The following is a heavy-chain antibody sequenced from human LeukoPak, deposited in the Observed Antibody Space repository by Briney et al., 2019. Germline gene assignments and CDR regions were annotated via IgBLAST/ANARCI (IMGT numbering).Heavy chain of an antibody. D-gene: IGHD5-18*01. CDR1: GGSFSGYY. CDR2: INHSGST. Sequence: SETLSLTCAVYGGSFSGYYWSWIRQPPGKGLEWIGEINHSGSTNYNPSLKSRVTISGDTSKNQFSLKLSSVTAADTAEYYCARRRGYSYGYFDYWGQGTLVTVSS. V-gene: IGHV4-34*01. CDR3: ARRRGYSYGYFDY. J-gene: IGHJ4*02.